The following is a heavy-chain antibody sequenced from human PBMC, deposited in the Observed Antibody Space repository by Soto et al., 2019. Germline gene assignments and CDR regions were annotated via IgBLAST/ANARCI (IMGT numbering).Heavy chain of an antibody. CDR2: IYHSGST. D-gene: IGHD4-17*01. Sequence: SETLSLTCAVSGGSISSGGYSWSCIRQPPGKGLEWIGYIYHSGSTYYNPSLKSRVTISVDRSKNQFSLKLSSVTATDTAVYYCARDRYGDSYYYYYGMNVWGHGTTVTVSS. CDR3: ARDRYGDSYYYYYGMNV. J-gene: IGHJ6*02. CDR1: GGSISSGGYS. V-gene: IGHV4-30-2*01.